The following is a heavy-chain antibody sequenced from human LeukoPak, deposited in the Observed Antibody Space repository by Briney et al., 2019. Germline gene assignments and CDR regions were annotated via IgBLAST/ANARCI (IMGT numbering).Heavy chain of an antibody. D-gene: IGHD5-18*01. V-gene: IGHV1-69*13. CDR3: ARGSAMGYYFDY. CDR2: IIPIFGTA. CDR1: GYTFTSYG. J-gene: IGHJ4*02. Sequence: ASVKVSCKASGYTFTSYGISWVRQAPGQGLEWMGGIIPIFGTANYAQKFQGRVTITADESTSTAYMELSSLRSEDTAVYYCARGSAMGYYFDYWGQGTLVTVSS.